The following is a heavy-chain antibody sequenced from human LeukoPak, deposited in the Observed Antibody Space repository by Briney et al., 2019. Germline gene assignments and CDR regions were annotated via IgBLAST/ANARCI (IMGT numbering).Heavy chain of an antibody. CDR2: ISTSSSYI. V-gene: IGHV3-21*01. Sequence: GGSLRLSCAASGFTFSSYSMNWVRQAPGKGLEWVSSISTSSSYIYYADSVKGRFTISRDNAKNSLYLQMNSLRAEDTAVYYCAKTTDNYYYYYMDVWGKGNTVTVSS. CDR3: AKTTDNYYYYYMDV. D-gene: IGHD4-17*01. CDR1: GFTFSSYS. J-gene: IGHJ6*03.